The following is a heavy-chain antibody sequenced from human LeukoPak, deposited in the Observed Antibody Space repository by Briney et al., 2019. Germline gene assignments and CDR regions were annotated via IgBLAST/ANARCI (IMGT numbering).Heavy chain of an antibody. Sequence: ASVKVSCKASGGTFTNYAISWVRQAPGQGLEWMGGIIPAFLTTDYAQKFQGRVTMTRNTSISTAYMELSSLRSEDTAVYYCARGPYYDFWSGYSNYYYYYYMDVWGKGTTVTVSS. CDR2: IIPAFLTT. V-gene: IGHV1-8*02. J-gene: IGHJ6*03. CDR1: GGTFTNYA. CDR3: ARGPYYDFWSGYSNYYYYYYMDV. D-gene: IGHD3-3*01.